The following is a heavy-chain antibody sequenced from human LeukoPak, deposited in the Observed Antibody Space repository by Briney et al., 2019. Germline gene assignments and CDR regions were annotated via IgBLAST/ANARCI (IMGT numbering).Heavy chain of an antibody. CDR1: GGSINSGNLY. V-gene: IGHV4-61*02. J-gene: IGHJ3*02. Sequence: PSETLSLTCIVSGGSINSGNLYWSWIRQPAGKGLEWIGRTHGNGNTNYNPSLKSRVTISVDTSKNQFSLKLSSVTAADTAVYYCAGDYRRGADSDGFDIWGQGTMVTVSS. CDR2: THGNGNT. CDR3: AGDYRRGADSDGFDI. D-gene: IGHD3/OR15-3a*01.